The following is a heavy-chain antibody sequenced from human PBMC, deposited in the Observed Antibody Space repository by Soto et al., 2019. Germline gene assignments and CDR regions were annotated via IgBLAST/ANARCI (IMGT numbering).Heavy chain of an antibody. Sequence: ASVKVSRKASGYTFTGYYMHWVRQAPGQGLEWMGWINPNSGGTNYAQKFQGWVTMTRDTSISTAYMELSRLRSDDTAVYYCARDMEDATSYYYYYGMDVWGQGTTVTVSS. CDR2: INPNSGGT. J-gene: IGHJ6*02. V-gene: IGHV1-2*04. CDR1: GYTFTGYY. D-gene: IGHD1-1*01. CDR3: ARDMEDATSYYYYYGMDV.